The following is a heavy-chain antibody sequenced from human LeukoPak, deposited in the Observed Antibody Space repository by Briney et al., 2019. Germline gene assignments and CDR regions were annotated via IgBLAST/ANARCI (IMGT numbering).Heavy chain of an antibody. CDR2: IFGSGGSP. D-gene: IGHD5-18*01. CDR1: GFTFGSHA. Sequence: GGSLRLSCEASGFTFGSHAMYWVRQAPGKGMGWVSGIFGSGGSPHYADSVKGRFTISRDNSRNTVYLQINSLRAEDTAVYYCGKTTVGYSSGQKPAWPVDYWGQGTLVTVSS. J-gene: IGHJ4*02. CDR3: GKTTVGYSSGQKPAWPVDY. V-gene: IGHV3-23*01.